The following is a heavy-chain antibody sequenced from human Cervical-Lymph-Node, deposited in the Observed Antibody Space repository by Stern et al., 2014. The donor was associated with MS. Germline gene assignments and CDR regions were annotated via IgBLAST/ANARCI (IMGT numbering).Heavy chain of an antibody. V-gene: IGHV1-2*02. CDR2: LNPHSGGT. CDR1: GYTFTASH. J-gene: IGHJ4*02. CDR3: ARDYYESGGYLANIDF. D-gene: IGHD3-22*01. Sequence: QDQLVQSGAEVKKPGTSVKVSCRTSGYTFTASHIHWVRQAPGQGLEWMGWLNPHSGGTYSARRFQGRVTLTRDTSISTAYMELGRLTSDDTAVYYCARDYYESGGYLANIDFWGQGTLVTVSS.